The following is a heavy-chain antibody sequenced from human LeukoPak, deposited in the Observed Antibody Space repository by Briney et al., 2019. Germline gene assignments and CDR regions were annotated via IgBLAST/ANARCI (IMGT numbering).Heavy chain of an antibody. CDR3: AREGLKLYYYGRVPYGMDV. CDR1: GFTFSSYA. J-gene: IGHJ6*04. CDR2: ISYDGSNK. V-gene: IGHV3-30*04. Sequence: GRSLRLSCAASGFTFSSYAMHWVRQAPGKGLEWVAVISYDGSNKYYADSVKGRFTISRDNSKNTLYLQINSLRAEDTAVYYCAREGLKLYYYGRVPYGMDVWGKGTTVTVSS. D-gene: IGHD3-10*02.